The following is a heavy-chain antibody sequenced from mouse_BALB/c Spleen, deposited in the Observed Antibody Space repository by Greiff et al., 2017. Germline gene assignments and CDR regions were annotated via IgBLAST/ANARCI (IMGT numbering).Heavy chain of an antibody. CDR3: ARWGDYDWFAY. Sequence: VQLKESGAELVKPGASVKLSCTASGFNIKDTYMHWVKQRPEQGLEWIGRIDPASGNTKYDPKFQGKATITADTSSNTAYLQLSSLTSEDTAVYYCARWGDYDWFAYWGQGTLVTVSA. CDR2: IDPASGNT. D-gene: IGHD2-4*01. V-gene: IGHV14-3*02. CDR1: GFNIKDTY. J-gene: IGHJ3*01.